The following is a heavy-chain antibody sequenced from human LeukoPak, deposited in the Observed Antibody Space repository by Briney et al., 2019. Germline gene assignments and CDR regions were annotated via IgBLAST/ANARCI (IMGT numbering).Heavy chain of an antibody. D-gene: IGHD4-17*01. CDR1: GFTFSDYY. J-gene: IGHJ1*01. V-gene: IGHV3-11*06. Sequence: GGSLRLSCAASGFTFSDYYMSWIRQAPGKWLEWVSYISSSSSYTNYADSVKGRFTISRDNGKNSLYLQMNSLRAEDTVVYYCASYSTVTLFQHWGQGTLVTVSS. CDR2: ISSSSSYT. CDR3: ASYSTVTLFQH.